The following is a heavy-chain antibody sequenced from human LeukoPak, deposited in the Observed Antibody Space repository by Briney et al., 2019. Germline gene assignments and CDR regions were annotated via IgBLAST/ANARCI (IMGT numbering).Heavy chain of an antibody. CDR2: ISYDGSNK. V-gene: IGHV3-30-3*01. Sequence: PGGSLRLSCAASGFTFSSYAMHWVRQAPGRGLEWVAVISYDGSNKYYADSVKGRFTISRDNSKNTVYLQMNSLRVEDTAIYYCARDRPTGSYYSIDYWGQGTLAAVSS. J-gene: IGHJ4*02. D-gene: IGHD1-26*01. CDR1: GFTFSSYA. CDR3: ARDRPTGSYYSIDY.